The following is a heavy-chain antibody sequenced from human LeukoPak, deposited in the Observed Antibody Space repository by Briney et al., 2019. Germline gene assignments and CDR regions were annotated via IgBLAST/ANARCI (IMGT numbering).Heavy chain of an antibody. D-gene: IGHD4-23*01. Sequence: GGSVTLPCAASGFTVRRNYMSGLRQAPGKGLDWVSVIYIGGSTYYAASAKGRFTISRDNSKNLLYLQMNSLRAEGTAVYYCARVFYGGNSLTQKAKNWFDPWGQGTLVTVSS. CDR2: IYIGGST. V-gene: IGHV3-53*01. CDR1: GFTVRRNY. CDR3: ARVFYGGNSLTQKAKNWFDP. J-gene: IGHJ5*02.